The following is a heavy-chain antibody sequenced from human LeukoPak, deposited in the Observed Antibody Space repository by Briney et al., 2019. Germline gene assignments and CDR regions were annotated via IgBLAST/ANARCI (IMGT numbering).Heavy chain of an antibody. V-gene: IGHV4-31*03. J-gene: IGHJ6*02. CDR1: GGSISSGGYS. D-gene: IGHD5-18*01. CDR2: IYYSGST. Sequence: KPSETLSLTCTVSGGSISSGGYSWSWIRQHPGKGLEWIGYIYYSGSTYYNPSLKSRVTISVDTSKNQFSLKLSSVTAADTAVYYCASRHYSYGSLYYYYYGMDVWGQGTTVTVSS. CDR3: ASRHYSYGSLYYYYYGMDV.